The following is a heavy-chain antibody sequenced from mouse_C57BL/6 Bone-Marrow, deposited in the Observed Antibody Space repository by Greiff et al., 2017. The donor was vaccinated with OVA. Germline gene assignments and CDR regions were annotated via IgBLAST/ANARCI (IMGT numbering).Heavy chain of an antibody. CDR3: ARTYYGSRDYAMDY. J-gene: IGHJ4*01. Sequence: VQLQQSGPELVKPGASVKISCKASGYTFTDYYMNWVKQSHGKSLEWIGDINPNNGGTSYNQKFKGKATLTVDKSSSTAYMELRSLTSEDSAVYYCARTYYGSRDYAMDYWGQGTSVTVSS. V-gene: IGHV1-26*01. CDR1: GYTFTDYY. D-gene: IGHD1-1*01. CDR2: INPNNGGT.